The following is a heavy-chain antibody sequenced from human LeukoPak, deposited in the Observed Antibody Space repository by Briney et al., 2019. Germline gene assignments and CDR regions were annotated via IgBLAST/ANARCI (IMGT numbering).Heavy chain of an antibody. Sequence: ASVKVSCKTSGYTFISYDVHWVRQASGQGLEWMGWMNPNNGNTGYGHKFQGRVTITRDTSISTVYMELNSLRSEDTAVYYCARDIGYCSSTSCYTGDYWGQGTLVTVSS. V-gene: IGHV1-8*03. CDR1: GYTFISYD. CDR3: ARDIGYCSSTSCYTGDY. D-gene: IGHD2-2*02. J-gene: IGHJ4*02. CDR2: MNPNNGNT.